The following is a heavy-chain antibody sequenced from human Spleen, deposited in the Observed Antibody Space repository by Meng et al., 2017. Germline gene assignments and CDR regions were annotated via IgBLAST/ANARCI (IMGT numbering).Heavy chain of an antibody. CDR2: INHSGST. Sequence: QVHLTQGPAGLFKPSQTLSLTVGVYGGSFSGYYCSWIRQPPGKGLEWIGEINHSGSTNYNPSLESRATISVDTSQNNLSLKLSSVTAADSAVYYCARGPTTMAHDFDYWGQGTLVTVSS. D-gene: IGHD4-11*01. CDR1: GGSFSGYY. CDR3: ARGPTTMAHDFDY. V-gene: IGHV4-34*01. J-gene: IGHJ4*02.